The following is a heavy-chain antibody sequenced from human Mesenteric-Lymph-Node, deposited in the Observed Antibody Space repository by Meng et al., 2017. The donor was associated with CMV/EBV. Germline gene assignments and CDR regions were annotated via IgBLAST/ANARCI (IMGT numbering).Heavy chain of an antibody. V-gene: IGHV3-7*01. Sequence: GGSLRLSCAASGFTFSSYWMSWVRQAPGKGLEWVANIKQDGSEKYYVDSVKGRFTISRDNAKNSLYLQMKSLSAEDTAVYYCARRRNSNWFDYWGQGTLVTVSS. D-gene: IGHD4-11*01. J-gene: IGHJ4*02. CDR3: ARRRNSNWFDY. CDR1: GFTFSSYW. CDR2: IKQDGSEK.